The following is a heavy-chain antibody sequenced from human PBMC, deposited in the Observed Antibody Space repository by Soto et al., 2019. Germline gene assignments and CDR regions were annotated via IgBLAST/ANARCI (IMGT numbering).Heavy chain of an antibody. CDR3: GRGRSGQIVVFY. Sequence: ASVKVSCKASGYSFTGHYIHWVRQAPEQGPEWMGEIGPESGATRYAQRFQGRVTMTRDMSITTVYMELNNLSPDDTAVYYCGRGRSGQIVVFYWGQGTPVTV. CDR1: GYSFTGHY. CDR2: IGPESGAT. D-gene: IGHD1-26*01. J-gene: IGHJ4*02. V-gene: IGHV1-2*02.